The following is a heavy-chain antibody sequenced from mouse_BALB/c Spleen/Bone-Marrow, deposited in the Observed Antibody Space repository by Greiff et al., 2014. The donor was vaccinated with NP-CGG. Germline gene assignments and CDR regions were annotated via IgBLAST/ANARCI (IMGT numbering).Heavy chain of an antibody. D-gene: IGHD4-1*01. V-gene: IGHV14-1*02. CDR3: ARLFGTRDFDY. CDR1: GFNIKDYF. Sequence: EVQLQQSGAELVRPGALVKLSCKASGFNIKDYFMHWVKQRPEQGLEWIGWIDPEIGNTLYDPKFQGKASITADTSSKTAYLQLSSLTSEDTAVYYCARLFGTRDFDYWGQGTTLTVSS. J-gene: IGHJ2*01. CDR2: IDPEIGNT.